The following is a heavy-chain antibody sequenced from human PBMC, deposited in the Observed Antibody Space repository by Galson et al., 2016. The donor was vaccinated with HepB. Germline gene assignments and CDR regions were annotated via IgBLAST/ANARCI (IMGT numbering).Heavy chain of an antibody. Sequence: SVKVSCKASDNTFSIYGISWLRQAPGQGLEWMGWISGSNGRTNYAQNFHGRVTMSTDTSTRTAYVELRSLRSDDTAIYYCASSGYYRDYFDRWGQGTLVTVSS. J-gene: IGHJ4*02. V-gene: IGHV1-18*01. CDR1: DNTFSIYG. CDR3: ASSGYYRDYFDR. CDR2: ISGSNGRT. D-gene: IGHD3-22*01.